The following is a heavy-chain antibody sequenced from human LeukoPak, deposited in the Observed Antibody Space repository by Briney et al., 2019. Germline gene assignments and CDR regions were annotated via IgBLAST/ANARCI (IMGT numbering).Heavy chain of an antibody. V-gene: IGHV3-48*01. CDR2: ISSSSNTI. CDR1: GFTFSSYS. Sequence: PGGSLRLSCAASGFTFSSYSMNWVRQAPGKGLEWVSYISSSSNTIYYADSVQGRFTISRDNSKNTLYLQMNSLRAEDTAVYYCARDEGDYVFSDYWGQGTLVTVSS. J-gene: IGHJ4*02. D-gene: IGHD4-17*01. CDR3: ARDEGDYVFSDY.